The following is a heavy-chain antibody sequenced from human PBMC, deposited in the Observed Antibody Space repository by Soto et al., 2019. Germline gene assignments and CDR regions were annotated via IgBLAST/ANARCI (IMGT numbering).Heavy chain of an antibody. CDR2: INQDGGYQ. CDR3: ARDEGIDY. Sequence: PGGSLRLSCVASGFTFNYYWMSWVRQAPGKGLEWVANINQDGGYQYYLDSVKGRFTISRDNAKNLLYLQMSSLRAEDTALYYCARDEGIDYWGQGTLVTVSS. J-gene: IGHJ4*02. V-gene: IGHV3-7*03. CDR1: GFTFNYYW.